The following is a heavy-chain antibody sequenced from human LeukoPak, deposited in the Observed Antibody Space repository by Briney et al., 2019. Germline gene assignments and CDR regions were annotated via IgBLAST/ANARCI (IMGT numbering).Heavy chain of an antibody. CDR2: ISGRDGNT. V-gene: IGHV3-23*01. D-gene: IGHD1-26*01. CDR3: ARAIVGVTRYYYYYMDV. CDR1: GFTFSTYG. J-gene: IGHJ6*03. Sequence: GGSLRLSCAASGFTFSTYGMNWVRQAPGKGLEWVSAISGRDGNTYYADSVKGRFTISRDNSKNSLYLRMNSLGAEDTAIYYCARAIVGVTRYYYYYMDVWGNGTAVTISS.